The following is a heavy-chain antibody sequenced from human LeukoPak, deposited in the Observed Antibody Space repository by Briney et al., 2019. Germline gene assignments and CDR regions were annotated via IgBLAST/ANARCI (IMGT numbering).Heavy chain of an antibody. J-gene: IGHJ4*02. CDR2: IYTSGST. V-gene: IGHV4-4*07. Sequence: SETLSLTCTVSGGSISSYYWSWIRQPAGKGLEWIGRIYTSGSTNYNPSLQSRVTMSVDTSKNQFSLKLSSVTAADTAVYYCAREVRAYSSSWYVFDYWGQGTLVTVSS. D-gene: IGHD6-13*01. CDR3: AREVRAYSSSWYVFDY. CDR1: GGSISSYY.